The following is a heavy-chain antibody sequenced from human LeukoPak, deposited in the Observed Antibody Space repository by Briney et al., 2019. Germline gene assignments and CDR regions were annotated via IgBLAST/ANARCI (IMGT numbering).Heavy chain of an antibody. D-gene: IGHD2-2*01. Sequence: PGGSLRLSCAASGFTFSSYWMYWVRQAPGKGLVWVSRINSDGSSTSYADSVKGRCSISRDNAKNTLYLQMNSLRPADTRGYYCACAPVEVDGFDIWGQGTMVTVSS. CDR1: GFTFSSYW. V-gene: IGHV3-74*01. CDR3: ACAPVEVDGFDI. J-gene: IGHJ3*02. CDR2: INSDGSST.